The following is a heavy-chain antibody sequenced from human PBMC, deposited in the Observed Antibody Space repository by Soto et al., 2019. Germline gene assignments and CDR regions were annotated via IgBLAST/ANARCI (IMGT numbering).Heavy chain of an antibody. CDR2: ISYDGSNK. CDR1: GFTFSSYA. Sequence: QVQLVESGGGVVQPGRSLRLSCAASGFTFSSYAMHWVRQAPGKGLEWVAGISYDGSNKYYADSVKGRFTISRDNSKNTLNPQMNSLRAEDTAVYYCARVLSPYESSGYYGYWGQGTLVTVSS. CDR3: ARVLSPYESSGYYGY. D-gene: IGHD3-22*01. V-gene: IGHV3-30-3*01. J-gene: IGHJ4*02.